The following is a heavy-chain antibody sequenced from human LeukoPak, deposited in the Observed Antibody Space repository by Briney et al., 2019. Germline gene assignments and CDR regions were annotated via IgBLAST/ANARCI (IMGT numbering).Heavy chain of an antibody. J-gene: IGHJ5*02. CDR3: AREYIRYSNYGVGFDP. D-gene: IGHD4-11*01. Sequence: PSETLSLTCAVYGGSFSGYYWSWIRQPPGKGLEWIGEINHSGSTNYNPSLKSRVTISVDTSKNQFSLKPSSVTAADTAVYYCAREYIRYSNYGVGFDPWGRGTLVTVSS. CDR2: INHSGST. CDR1: GGSFSGYY. V-gene: IGHV4-34*01.